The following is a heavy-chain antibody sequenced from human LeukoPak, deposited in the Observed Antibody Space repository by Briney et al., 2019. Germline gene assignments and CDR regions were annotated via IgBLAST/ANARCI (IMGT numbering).Heavy chain of an antibody. Sequence: SVKVSCKASGGTFSSYAISWVRQAPGQGLEWMGRIIPIFGTANYAQKFQGRVTINTDESTSTAYMELSSLRSEDTAVYYCARVPSSSDWFDPWGQGTLVTVSS. CDR3: ARVPSSSDWFDP. CDR2: IIPIFGTA. J-gene: IGHJ5*02. CDR1: GGTFSSYA. D-gene: IGHD6-13*01. V-gene: IGHV1-69*05.